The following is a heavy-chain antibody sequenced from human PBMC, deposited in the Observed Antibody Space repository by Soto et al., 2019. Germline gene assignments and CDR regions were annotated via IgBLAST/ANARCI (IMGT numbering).Heavy chain of an antibody. CDR3: GRWWGTSYGMDV. J-gene: IGHJ6*02. CDR1: GGSISSTNW. CDR2: IYHNGSP. V-gene: IGHV4-4*02. D-gene: IGHD3-16*01. Sequence: QVQLQESGPGLVQPSGTLSLTCAVSGGSISSTNWWSWVRQSPGKGLEWIGEIYHNGSPDYNPSLKSRVTIAVDKSKNHVFLKLTSVTAADTAMYFCGRWWGTSYGMDVWGQGTAVNVSS.